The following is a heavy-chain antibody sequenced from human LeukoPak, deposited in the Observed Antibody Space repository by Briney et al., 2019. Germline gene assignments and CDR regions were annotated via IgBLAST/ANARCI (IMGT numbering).Heavy chain of an antibody. Sequence: GGSLRLSCAASGFTFSIYSMNWVLQAPGKGLEWISYITSSSGTIYYTDSVKGRFTISRDNAKNSLYLQMSSLRAEDTAVYYCARVAPGHDIGRGYFDYWGQGTLVTVSS. J-gene: IGHJ4*02. V-gene: IGHV3-48*01. D-gene: IGHD2-21*01. CDR1: GFTFSIYS. CDR3: ARVAPGHDIGRGYFDY. CDR2: ITSSSGTI.